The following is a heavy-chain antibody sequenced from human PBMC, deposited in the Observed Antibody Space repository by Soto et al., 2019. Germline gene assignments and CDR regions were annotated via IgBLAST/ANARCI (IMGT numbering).Heavy chain of an antibody. Sequence: SETLSLTCTVSGGSVNSGNYYWIWIRQTPAKGLEWIGYIYQSGSTRYNPSLKSRVTISLDTSKNQFSLKLSSVTAADTAVYYCARALWGPAGHINWFDPWGQGTLVTVS. V-gene: IGHV4-61*01. CDR1: GGSVNSGNYY. D-gene: IGHD2-2*01. J-gene: IGHJ5*02. CDR3: ARALWGPAGHINWFDP. CDR2: IYQSGST.